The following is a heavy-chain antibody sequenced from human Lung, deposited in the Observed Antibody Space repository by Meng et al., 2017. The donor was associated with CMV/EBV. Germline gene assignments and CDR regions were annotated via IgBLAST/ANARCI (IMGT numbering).Heavy chain of an antibody. CDR1: GFTFSSYV. CDR3: AKEEAVYAIFPFDY. J-gene: IGHJ4*02. CDR2: ISGSGGIT. D-gene: IGHD2-8*01. V-gene: IGHV3-23*01. Sequence: LSLTXAASGFTFSSYVMSWVRQAPGKGLEWVSAISGSGGITYYADSVKGRFTISRDDSKNTLYLEINSLRAEDTAEYYCAKEEAVYAIFPFDYWGQGTLVTVSS.